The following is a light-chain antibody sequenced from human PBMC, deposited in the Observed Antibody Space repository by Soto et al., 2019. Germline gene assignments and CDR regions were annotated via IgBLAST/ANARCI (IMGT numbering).Light chain of an antibody. J-gene: IGKJ1*01. CDR2: MIS. CDR1: QGLVYSNGNTY. CDR3: MQGTHWPWT. Sequence: DVVMTQSPLSLPVTLGQPASISCRSTQGLVYSNGNTYLNWFHQRPGQSPRRLIYMISKRDSGVPDRFSGSGSGTDFTLTISRVEAEDVGIYYCMQGTHWPWTFGQGTKVEIK. V-gene: IGKV2-30*01.